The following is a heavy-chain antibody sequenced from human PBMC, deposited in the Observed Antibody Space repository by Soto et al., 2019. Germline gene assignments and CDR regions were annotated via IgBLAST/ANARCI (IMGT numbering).Heavy chain of an antibody. Sequence: QVQLQQWGAGLLKPSETLSLTCAVYGGSFSGYYWSWIRQPPGKGLEWIGEINHSGSTNYNPSLKSRVTISVDTSKNQFSLKLSSVTAADTALYYCARDSFYYYYYMDVWGKGTTVTVSS. CDR2: INHSGST. CDR3: ARDSFYYYYYMDV. D-gene: IGHD4-4*01. J-gene: IGHJ6*03. V-gene: IGHV4-34*01. CDR1: GGSFSGYY.